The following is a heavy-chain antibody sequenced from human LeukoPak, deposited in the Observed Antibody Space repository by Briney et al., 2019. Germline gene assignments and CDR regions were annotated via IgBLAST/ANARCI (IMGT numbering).Heavy chain of an antibody. J-gene: IGHJ4*02. CDR1: GFTFSSYG. V-gene: IGHV3-30*18. D-gene: IGHD6-6*01. CDR3: AKDFEQLDY. Sequence: GGSLRLSCAASGFTFSSYGMHWVRQAPGKGLEWVAVISYDGSNKYYADSVKGRFTISRDSSKNTLYLQMNSLRAEDTAVYYCAKDFEQLDYWGQGTLVTVSS. CDR2: ISYDGSNK.